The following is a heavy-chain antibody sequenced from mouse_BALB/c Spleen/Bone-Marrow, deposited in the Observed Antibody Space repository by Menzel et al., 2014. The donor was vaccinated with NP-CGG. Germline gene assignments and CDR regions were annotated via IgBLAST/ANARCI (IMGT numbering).Heavy chain of an antibody. CDR3: ARLNYYGSLFV. D-gene: IGHD1-1*01. CDR2: INPDSSTI. CDR1: GFDFSRYW. Sequence: VQLQQSGGGLVQPGGSLKLSCAASGFDFSRYWMSWVRQAPGKGLEWIGEINPDSSTINHTPSLKDKFIISRDNAKNTLYLQMSKVRSEDTALYYCARLNYYGSLFVWGAGTTVTVSS. J-gene: IGHJ1*01. V-gene: IGHV4-1*02.